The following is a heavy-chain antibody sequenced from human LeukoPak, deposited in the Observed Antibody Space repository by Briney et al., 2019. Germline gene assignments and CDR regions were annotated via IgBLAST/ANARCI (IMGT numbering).Heavy chain of an antibody. V-gene: IGHV3-48*01. CDR3: AKGSSSGWDYSFDY. Sequence: GGSLRLSYAASGFTFSSYSMNWVRQAPAKGLAWVSYISSSSSTIYYTASVKGRFTISRDNSKNTLYLKMNTLRAEDTAVYYCAKGSSSGWDYSFDYWGQGTLVTVSS. D-gene: IGHD6-19*01. CDR1: GFTFSSYS. J-gene: IGHJ4*02. CDR2: ISSSSSTI.